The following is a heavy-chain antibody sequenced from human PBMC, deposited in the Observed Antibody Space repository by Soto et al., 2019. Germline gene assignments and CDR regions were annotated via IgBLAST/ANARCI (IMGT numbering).Heavy chain of an antibody. D-gene: IGHD3-16*01. CDR1: GYSISGYY. CDR2: IDNSGSS. Sequence: SDTLSLSCTISGYSISGYYWAWIRQPPGKALELVGYIDNSGSSNYNPSLRSRVSILVDTSENQFSLKLSSVTAADTAVYYCARDNDPGDGRFDPWGQGTLVTVS. CDR3: ARDNDPGDGRFDP. J-gene: IGHJ5*02. V-gene: IGHV4-59*01.